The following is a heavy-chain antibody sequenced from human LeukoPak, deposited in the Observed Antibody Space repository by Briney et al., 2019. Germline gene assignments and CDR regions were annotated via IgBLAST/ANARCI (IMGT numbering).Heavy chain of an antibody. J-gene: IGHJ4*02. CDR1: GGSFSGYY. D-gene: IGHD2-21*02. Sequence: TLSLTCAVYGGSFSGYYWSWIRQPPGKALEWLARIDWDDDKYYSTSLKTRLTISKDTSKNQVVLTMTNMDPVDTATYYCARIHTAKGPYPDYWGQGTLVTVSS. CDR2: IDWDDDK. V-gene: IGHV2-70*11. CDR3: ARIHTAKGPYPDY.